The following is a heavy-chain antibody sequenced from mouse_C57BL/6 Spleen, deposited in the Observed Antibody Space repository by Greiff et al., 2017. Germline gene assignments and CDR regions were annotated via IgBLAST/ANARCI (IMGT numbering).Heavy chain of an antibody. CDR3: ARWSLAMDY. CDR2: IYPGDGDT. Sequence: VKVVESGPELVKPGASVKISCKASGYAFSSSWMNWVKQRPGKGLEWIGRIYPGDGDTNYNGKFKGKATLTADKSSSTAYMQLSSLTSEDSAVYFCARWSLAMDYWGQGTSVTVSS. J-gene: IGHJ4*01. CDR1: GYAFSSSW. V-gene: IGHV1-82*01.